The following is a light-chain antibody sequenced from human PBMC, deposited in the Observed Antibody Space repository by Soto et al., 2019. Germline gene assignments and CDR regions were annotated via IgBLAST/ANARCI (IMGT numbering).Light chain of an antibody. CDR2: DVN. Sequence: QSVLTQPRSVSGSPGQSVTISCTGTSSDVGGYNYVSWYQQHPGKAPKLMIYDVNKRPSGVPDRFSGSKSGNTAYLNTSGLQAEDEADYYCFSYAGYYRVFGGGTKLTVL. V-gene: IGLV2-11*01. J-gene: IGLJ2*01. CDR3: FSYAGYYRV. CDR1: SSDVGGYNY.